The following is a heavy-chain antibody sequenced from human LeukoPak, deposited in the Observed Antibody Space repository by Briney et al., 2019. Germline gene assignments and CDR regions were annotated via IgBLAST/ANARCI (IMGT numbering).Heavy chain of an antibody. CDR2: IYYSGST. J-gene: IGHJ4*02. CDR3: ARHVLAARPSFDY. CDR1: GGSISSGGYY. V-gene: IGHV4-31*03. D-gene: IGHD6-6*01. Sequence: SETLSLTCSVSGGSISSGGYYWSWIRQHPGKGLEWIGYIYYSGSTYYNPSLKSRVTISVDTSKNQFSLKLSSVTAADTAVYFCARHVLAARPSFDYWGQGTLVTVSS.